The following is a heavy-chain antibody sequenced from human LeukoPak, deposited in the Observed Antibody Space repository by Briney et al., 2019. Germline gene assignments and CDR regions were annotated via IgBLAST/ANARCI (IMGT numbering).Heavy chain of an antibody. D-gene: IGHD5-12*01. CDR3: ARAYGGYVPFDY. V-gene: IGHV3-30*04. J-gene: IGHJ4*02. CDR1: GFTFSSYA. Sequence: AGGSLRLSCAASGFTFSSYAMHWVRQAPGKGLEWVALISYDGSNTYYADSVKGRFTISRDNSKNTLYLQMNSLRAEDTAVYYCARAYGGYVPFDYWGQGTLVTVSS. CDR2: ISYDGSNT.